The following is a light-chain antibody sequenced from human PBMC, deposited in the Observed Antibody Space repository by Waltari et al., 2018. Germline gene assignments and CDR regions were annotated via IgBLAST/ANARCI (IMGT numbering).Light chain of an antibody. J-gene: IGKJ1*01. Sequence: DIQMTQSPSSLSASVGDRVTITCRASQCISNFLAWYQQKSGKVPKLLIYAASTLQSGVPSRFSGSGSGTDFTLTISSLQPEDVATYYCQKYNGAPWTFGQGTKVEIK. CDR3: QKYNGAPWT. CDR1: QCISNF. CDR2: AAS. V-gene: IGKV1-27*01.